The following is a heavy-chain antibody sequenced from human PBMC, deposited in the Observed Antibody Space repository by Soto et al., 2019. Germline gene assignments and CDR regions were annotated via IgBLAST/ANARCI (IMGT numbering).Heavy chain of an antibody. CDR3: AAVAPVKIYYFNH. CDR1: GYTFTSYA. V-gene: IGHV1-3*01. CDR2: INAGNGNT. Sequence: GASVKVSCKASGYTFTSYAMHWVRQAPGQRLEWMGWINAGNGNTKYSQKFQGRVTITRDTSASTAYMELSSLRSEDTAVYYCAAVAPVKIYYFNHWGQRTVVRVSS. D-gene: IGHD6-19*01. J-gene: IGHJ4*02.